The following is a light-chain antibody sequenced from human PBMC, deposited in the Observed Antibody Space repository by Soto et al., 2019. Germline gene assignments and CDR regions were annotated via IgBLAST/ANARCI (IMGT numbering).Light chain of an antibody. CDR2: GAS. J-gene: IGKJ1*01. CDR1: QCVSSSY. V-gene: IGKV3-20*01. CDR3: QQYGSSPWT. Sequence: EIVLTQSPGTLSLSPGERATLSCRASQCVSSSYLAWYQQKPDQAPRLLVYGASGRATGIPDRFSGSGSGTDFTLTISRLEPEDFAVYYCQQYGSSPWTFGQGTKVEIK.